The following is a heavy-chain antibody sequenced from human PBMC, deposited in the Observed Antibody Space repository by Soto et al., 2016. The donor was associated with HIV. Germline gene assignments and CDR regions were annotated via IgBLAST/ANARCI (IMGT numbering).Heavy chain of an antibody. CDR2: INWNGGST. CDR3: ARDRGYYYGSGSSKALYYYGMDV. Sequence: EVQLVESGGGVVRPGGSLRLSCAASGFTFDDYGMSWVRQAPGKGLEWVSGINWNGGSTTYADSVKGRFTISRDNAENFLYLQMNSLRAEDTALYYCARDRGYYYGSGSSKALYYYGMDVWGQGTTVTVSS. D-gene: IGHD3-10*01. CDR1: GFTFDDYG. V-gene: IGHV3-20*04. J-gene: IGHJ6*02.